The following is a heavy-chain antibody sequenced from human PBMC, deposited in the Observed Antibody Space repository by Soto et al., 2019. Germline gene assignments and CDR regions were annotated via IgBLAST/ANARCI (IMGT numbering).Heavy chain of an antibody. Sequence: EVQLVESGGGLVQPGGSLRLSCAASGFTFGTSWMPWVRQAPGKGLEWVANIKQDGSEKYYVDSVKGRFTISRDNAKNSLYLQMKSLRVEDTAVYFCVRERISSWGQGTLVTVSS. D-gene: IGHD2-15*01. CDR3: VRERISS. CDR2: IKQDGSEK. V-gene: IGHV3-7*01. CDR1: GFTFGTSW. J-gene: IGHJ4*02.